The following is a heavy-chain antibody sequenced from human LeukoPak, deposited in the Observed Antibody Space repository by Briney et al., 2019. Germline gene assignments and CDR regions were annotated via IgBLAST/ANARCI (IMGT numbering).Heavy chain of an antibody. CDR2: IYYSGST. CDR3: ARGHGTMVRGASGFDY. Sequence: SETLSLTCTVSGGSISSYYWSWIRQPPGKGLEWTGYIYYSGSTNYNPSLKSRVTISVDTSKNQFSLKLSSVTAADTAVYYCARGHGTMVRGASGFDYWGQGTLVTVSS. CDR1: GGSISSYY. V-gene: IGHV4-59*01. D-gene: IGHD3-10*01. J-gene: IGHJ4*02.